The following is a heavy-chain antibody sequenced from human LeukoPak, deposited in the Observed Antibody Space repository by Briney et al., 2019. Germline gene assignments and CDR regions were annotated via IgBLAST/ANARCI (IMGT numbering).Heavy chain of an antibody. CDR3: ASHGDSNSWQIDY. CDR1: GDSVSSNSAA. Sequence: SQTLSLTCAISGDSVSSNSAAWNWIRQSPSRGLEWLGRTYYRSKWYNDYAVSVKSRIAINPDTSKNQFSLQLNSVTPEDTAVYYCASHGDSNSWQIDYWGQGNLVTVSS. D-gene: IGHD6-13*01. CDR2: TYYRSKWYN. J-gene: IGHJ4*02. V-gene: IGHV6-1*01.